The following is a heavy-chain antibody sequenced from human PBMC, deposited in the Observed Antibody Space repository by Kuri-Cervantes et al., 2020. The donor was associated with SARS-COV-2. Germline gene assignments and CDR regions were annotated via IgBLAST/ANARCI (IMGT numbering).Heavy chain of an antibody. J-gene: IGHJ4*02. D-gene: IGHD3-16*01. CDR2: ISSSDSYI. Sequence: GESLKLSCAASGFTFSDYYMSWIRQAPGKGLEWVSSISSSDSYIYYPDSVKGRFTISRDNAKNSLYLQMNSLRAEDTAVYYCARALYLVSDYPSFDYWGQGTLVTVSS. CDR3: ARALYLVSDYPSFDY. CDR1: GFTFSDYY. V-gene: IGHV3-11*04.